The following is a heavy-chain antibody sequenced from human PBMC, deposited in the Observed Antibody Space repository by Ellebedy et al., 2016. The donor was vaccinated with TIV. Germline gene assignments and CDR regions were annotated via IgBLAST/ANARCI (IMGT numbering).Heavy chain of an antibody. D-gene: IGHD3-9*01. Sequence: GGSLRLSCAASGFTFSTYSMNWVRQAPGKGLKWVSGINWHGSSTGYAEPVRGRFTISRDNAKKSLYLQMNSLRAEDTALYYCARDRRVTDAMDILDSDGMDVWGQGTLVTVSS. CDR1: GFTFSTYS. J-gene: IGHJ6*02. CDR3: ARDRRVTDAMDILDSDGMDV. V-gene: IGHV3-20*04. CDR2: INWHGSST.